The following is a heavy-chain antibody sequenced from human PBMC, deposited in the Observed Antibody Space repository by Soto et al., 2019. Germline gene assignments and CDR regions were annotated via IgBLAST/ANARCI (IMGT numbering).Heavy chain of an antibody. CDR2: MNPNSGNT. CDR1: GYTFTSYD. V-gene: IGHV1-8*01. J-gene: IGHJ5*01. Sequence: QVQLVQSGAEVKKPGASVKVSCKASGYTFTSYDINWVRQATGQGLEWMGWMNPNSGNTGYAQKFQGRVTMVRKTYISTAYMELRSLRSEDTAVYYCARGRSAAGTGWFASWGKGTLVTVSS. D-gene: IGHD6-13*01. CDR3: ARGRSAAGTGWFAS.